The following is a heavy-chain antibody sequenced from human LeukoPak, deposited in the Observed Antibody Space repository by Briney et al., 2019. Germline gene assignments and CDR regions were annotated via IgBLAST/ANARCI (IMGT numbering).Heavy chain of an antibody. CDR2: ITSKTFGATK. V-gene: IGHV3-49*04. J-gene: IGHJ4*02. Sequence: PGGSLRLSCTTSGFTFADYAMNWVRQAPGKGLEWVGHITSKTFGATKKYAASVTGRFTISRDDSESIVYLQMNSLKTEDTGVYFCTRGGDGYKGTSNWGQGTLVTVSS. D-gene: IGHD5-24*01. CDR1: GFTFADYA. CDR3: TRGGDGYKGTSN.